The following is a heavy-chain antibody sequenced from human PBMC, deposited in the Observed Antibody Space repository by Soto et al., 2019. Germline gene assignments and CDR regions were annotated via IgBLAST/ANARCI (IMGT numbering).Heavy chain of an antibody. Sequence: SETLSLTCAVSSGSISSSNWWSWVRQPPGKGLEWIGEIYHSGSTNYNPSLKSRVTISVDKSKNQFSLKLSSVTAADTAVYYCARAYYDFWSGYYSAAFDIWGQGTMVTVSS. CDR3: ARAYYDFWSGYYSAAFDI. D-gene: IGHD3-3*01. V-gene: IGHV4-4*02. CDR2: IYHSGST. CDR1: SGSISSSNW. J-gene: IGHJ3*02.